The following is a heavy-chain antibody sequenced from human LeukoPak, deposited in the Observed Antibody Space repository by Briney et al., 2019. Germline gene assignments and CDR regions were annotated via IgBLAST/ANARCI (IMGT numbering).Heavy chain of an antibody. D-gene: IGHD3-10*01. CDR2: IYHSGST. J-gene: IGHJ5*02. CDR3: ATMVRGVIPWFDP. CDR1: GGSISSSNW. V-gene: IGHV4-4*02. Sequence: SETLSLTCAVSGGSISSSNWWSWVRQPPGKGLEWIGEIYHSGSTNYNPSPKSRVTISVDKSKNQFSLKLSSVTAADTAVYYCATMVRGVIPWFDPWGQGTLVTVSS.